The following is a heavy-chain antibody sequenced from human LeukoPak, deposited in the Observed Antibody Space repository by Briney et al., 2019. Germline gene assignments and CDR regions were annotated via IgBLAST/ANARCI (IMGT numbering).Heavy chain of an antibody. CDR3: VRQIEVSFLFDY. CDR2: ISTSGSTT. V-gene: IGHV3-11*01. D-gene: IGHD2-15*01. J-gene: IGHJ4*02. Sequence: GGSLRLSCSASGFSFSDYYMSWIRQAPVKGLEWLSYISTSGSTTHYADSVKGRFTISRDNAKNSLYLQLNSLRAEDTAVYYCVRQIEVSFLFDYWGQGTLVTFSS. CDR1: GFSFSDYY.